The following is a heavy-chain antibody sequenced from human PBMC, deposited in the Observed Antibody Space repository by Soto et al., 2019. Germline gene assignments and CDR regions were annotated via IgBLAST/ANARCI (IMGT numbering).Heavy chain of an antibody. D-gene: IGHD2-15*01. CDR2: ISAYNGNT. CDR1: GYTFTSYG. Sequence: ASVKVSCKASGYTFTSYGFTWVRQAPGQGLEWMGWISAYNGNTNYAQKLQGRVTMTTDTSTSTAYMELRSPRSDDTAVYYCARDDCSGGSCYCDYWGQGTLVTVSS. J-gene: IGHJ4*02. CDR3: ARDDCSGGSCYCDY. V-gene: IGHV1-18*01.